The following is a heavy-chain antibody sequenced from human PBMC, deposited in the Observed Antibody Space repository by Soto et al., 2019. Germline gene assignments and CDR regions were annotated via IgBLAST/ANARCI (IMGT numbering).Heavy chain of an antibody. V-gene: IGHV4-4*02. J-gene: IGHJ6*02. CDR1: GGSISSSNW. CDR2: IYHSGST. Sequence: QVQLQESGPGLVKPSGTLSLTCAVSGGSISSSNWWSWVRQPPGKGLEWIGEIYHSGSTNYNPSLKSRVTISVDKSKNQFSLKLSSVTAADTAVYYCARKVLRFLEWLPSGYGMDVWGQGTTVTVSS. D-gene: IGHD3-3*01. CDR3: ARKVLRFLEWLPSGYGMDV.